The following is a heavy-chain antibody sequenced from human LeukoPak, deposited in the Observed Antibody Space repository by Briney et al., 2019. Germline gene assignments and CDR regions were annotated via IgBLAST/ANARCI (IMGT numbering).Heavy chain of an antibody. Sequence: PSETLSLTCTVSGYSISSGYYWGWIRQPPGKGLEWIGSIYHSGNTYYNPSLKSRVTISVDTSKNQFSLKLSSVTAADTAVYYCARVLYCSSTSCNNWFDPWGQGTLVTVSS. D-gene: IGHD2-2*01. CDR2: IYHSGNT. V-gene: IGHV4-38-2*02. CDR1: GYSISSGYY. J-gene: IGHJ5*02. CDR3: ARVLYCSSTSCNNWFDP.